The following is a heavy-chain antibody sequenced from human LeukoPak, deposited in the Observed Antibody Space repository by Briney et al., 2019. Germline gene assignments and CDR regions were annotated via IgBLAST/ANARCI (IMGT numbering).Heavy chain of an antibody. CDR3: ARESRIVEGDGYHIDV. D-gene: IGHD1-26*01. V-gene: IGHV4-61*02. CDR1: GGSISSGSYH. Sequence: SETLSLTCTVSGGSISSGSYHWIWIRQPAGKGLEWIGRIYISRGTTYNPSLRSRVIMSVDTSKNQFSLQLTSVTAADTAMCYCARESRIVEGDGYHIDVWGKGTTVTISS. J-gene: IGHJ6*03. CDR2: IYISRGT.